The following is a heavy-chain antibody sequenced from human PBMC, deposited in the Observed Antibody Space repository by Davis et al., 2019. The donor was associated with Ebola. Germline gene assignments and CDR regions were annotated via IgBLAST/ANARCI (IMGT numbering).Heavy chain of an antibody. J-gene: IGHJ5*02. V-gene: IGHV4-34*01. Sequence: MPSETLSLTCAVYGGSFSGHYWSWIRQPPGKGLEWIGEINHSGSTNYNPSLKSRVTISVDTSKNQFSLKLSSVTAADTAVYYCARVLQQVVRLDPWGQGTLVIVSS. CDR1: GGSFSGHY. D-gene: IGHD6-6*01. CDR3: ARVLQQVVRLDP. CDR2: INHSGST.